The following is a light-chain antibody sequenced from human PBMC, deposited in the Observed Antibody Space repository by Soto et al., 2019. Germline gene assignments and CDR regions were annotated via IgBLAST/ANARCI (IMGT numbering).Light chain of an antibody. CDR2: EDS. Sequence: QSALTQPASVSGSPGQSITISCTGTSSDVGGYNLVSWYQQHPGKAPKLMIYEDSKRPSGVSNRFSGSKSGNTASLTISGHQAEDEADYCCCSYAGSSSVIFGTGTKLTVL. CDR1: SSDVGGYNL. J-gene: IGLJ1*01. CDR3: CSYAGSSSVI. V-gene: IGLV2-23*01.